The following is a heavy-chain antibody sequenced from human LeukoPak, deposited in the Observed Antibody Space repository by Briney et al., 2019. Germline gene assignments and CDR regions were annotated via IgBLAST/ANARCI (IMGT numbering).Heavy chain of an antibody. V-gene: IGHV3-30*04. CDR3: ARELLSGLTFDY. Sequence: GGSLRLSCAASGFTFSSYAMHWVRQAPGKGLEWVAVISYDGSNKYYADSVKGRFTISRDNSKNTLYLQMNSLRAEDTAVYYCARELLSGLTFDYWGQGTLVTVSS. J-gene: IGHJ4*02. CDR2: ISYDGSNK. D-gene: IGHD2-2*01. CDR1: GFTFSSYA.